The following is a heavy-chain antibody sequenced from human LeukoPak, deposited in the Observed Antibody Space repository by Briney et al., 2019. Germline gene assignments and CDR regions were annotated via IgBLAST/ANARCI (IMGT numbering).Heavy chain of an antibody. CDR1: GGSICSASYY. J-gene: IGHJ6*02. Sequence: SQTLSLTCSASGGSICSASYYWRWIRQPPGKGLGWIGSLYYTGRTDYNPSLKSRVTISADTSKNQFSLRLSSVTAADTAVYYCARLYYDGWGGLDVWGQGTTVTVSS. V-gene: IGHV4-39*01. CDR3: ARLYYDGWGGLDV. D-gene: IGHD3-22*01. CDR2: LYYTGRT.